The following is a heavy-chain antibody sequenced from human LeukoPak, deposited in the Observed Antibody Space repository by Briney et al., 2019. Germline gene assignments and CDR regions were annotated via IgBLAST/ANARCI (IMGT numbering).Heavy chain of an antibody. V-gene: IGHV3-7*01. Sequence: GGSPRLSCAASKFTFSSYWMSWVRQAPGKGLERVANIKQDGSVQFYMDSLKGRFSVSRDNAKNSLYLQMNGLRVEDTAVYYCTRLQIAVAGPNWFDPWGQGTLVTVSS. CDR2: IKQDGSVQ. D-gene: IGHD6-19*01. CDR1: KFTFSSYW. J-gene: IGHJ5*02. CDR3: TRLQIAVAGPNWFDP.